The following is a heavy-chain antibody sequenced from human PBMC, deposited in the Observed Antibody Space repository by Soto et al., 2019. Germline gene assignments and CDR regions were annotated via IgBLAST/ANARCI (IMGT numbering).Heavy chain of an antibody. V-gene: IGHV3-23*01. CDR2: ISGSGVST. CDR3: ARRGPGTYFDY. J-gene: IGHJ4*02. D-gene: IGHD6-13*01. Sequence: GGSLRLSCAASGFTFSSYAMSWVRQAPGKGLEWVSAISGSGVSTYYADSVKGRSTISRDNSKNTLYLQMNSLRAEDTAVYYCARRGPGTYFDYWGQGTLVTVSS. CDR1: GFTFSSYA.